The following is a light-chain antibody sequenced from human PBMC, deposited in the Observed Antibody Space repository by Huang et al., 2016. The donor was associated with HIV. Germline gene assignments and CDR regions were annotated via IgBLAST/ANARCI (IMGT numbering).Light chain of an antibody. CDR3: QQYYRLPQT. V-gene: IGKV4-1*01. CDR1: QSVLYSSNSKNY. J-gene: IGKJ1*01. CDR2: WAS. Sequence: DIVMTQSPDSLTVSLGERATIKCRSSQSVLYSSNSKNYLAWFQQKPGRAPRLLIYWASARESGVPDRFSVSGSGTDFTLTIDRLEAEDAAIYYCQQYYRLPQTFGQGTRVEIK.